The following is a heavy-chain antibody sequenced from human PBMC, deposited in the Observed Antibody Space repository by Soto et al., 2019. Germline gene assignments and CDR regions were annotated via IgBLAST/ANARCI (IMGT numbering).Heavy chain of an antibody. V-gene: IGHV3-74*01. D-gene: IGHD6-13*01. J-gene: IGHJ4*02. CDR1: GFTFRSYW. CDR2: INSDGSST. CDR3: AREVSAWLAAGTVDY. Sequence: PGGSLRLSCAASGFTFRSYWMHWVRQAPGKGLVWVSRINSDGSSTSYADSVKGRFTISRDNAKNTLYLQMNSLRAEDTAVHYCAREVSAWLAAGTVDYWGQGTLVTVSS.